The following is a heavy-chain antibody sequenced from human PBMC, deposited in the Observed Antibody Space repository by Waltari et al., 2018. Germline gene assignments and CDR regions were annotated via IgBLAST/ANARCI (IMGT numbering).Heavy chain of an antibody. CDR3: ARDVWNGMDV. V-gene: IGHV3-48*03. CDR2: ISSSGSTI. D-gene: IGHD2-8*01. J-gene: IGHJ6*02. Sequence: EVQLVESGGGLVQPGGSLRLSCAASGFTFSSYEMNWVRQAPGKGLEWVSYISSSGSTIFYADSVKGRFTISRDNAKKSLYLQMNSLRAEDTAVYYCARDVWNGMDVWGQGTTVTVSS. CDR1: GFTFSSYE.